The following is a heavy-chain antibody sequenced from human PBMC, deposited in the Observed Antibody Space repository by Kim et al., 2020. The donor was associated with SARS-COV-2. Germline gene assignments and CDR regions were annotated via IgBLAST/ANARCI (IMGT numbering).Heavy chain of an antibody. D-gene: IGHD1-26*01. CDR3: ARDKKWEQQDAFDI. Sequence: ASVKVSCKASGYTFTSYGISWVRQAPGQGLEWMGWISAYNGNTNYAQKLQGRVTMTTDTSTSTAYMELRSLRSDDTAVYYCARDKKWEQQDAFDIWGQGTMVTVSS. CDR1: GYTFTSYG. J-gene: IGHJ3*02. CDR2: ISAYNGNT. V-gene: IGHV1-18*04.